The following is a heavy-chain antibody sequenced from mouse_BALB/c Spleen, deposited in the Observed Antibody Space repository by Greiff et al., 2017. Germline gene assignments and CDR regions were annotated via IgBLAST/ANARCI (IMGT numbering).Heavy chain of an antibody. Sequence: EVKLVESGGGLVKPGGSLKLSCAASGFTFSSYAMSWVRQTPEKRLEWFATISSGGSYIYYPDSLRGGTTNSNNNANNPLYLQMSNQRSEDTAIYYCAYYYRYYDAMDYWGQGTSVTVSS. CDR1: GFTFSSYA. CDR3: AYYYRYYDAMDY. J-gene: IGHJ4*01. CDR2: ISSGGSYI. D-gene: IGHD2-14*01. V-gene: IGHV5-9-3*01.